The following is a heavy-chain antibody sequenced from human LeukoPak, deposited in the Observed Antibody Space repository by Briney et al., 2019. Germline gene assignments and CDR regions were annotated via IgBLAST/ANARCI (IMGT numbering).Heavy chain of an antibody. J-gene: IGHJ4*02. CDR1: GFTFDDYG. CDR3: APYYYDSSGYYRVCS. Sequence: GGSLRLSCAASGFTFDDYGMSWVRQAPGKGLEWVSGINWNGGSTGYADSVKGRFTISRDNAKNSLYLQMNSLRAEDTALYYCAPYYYDSSGYYRVCSWGRGTLVTVSS. D-gene: IGHD3-22*01. V-gene: IGHV3-20*04. CDR2: INWNGGST.